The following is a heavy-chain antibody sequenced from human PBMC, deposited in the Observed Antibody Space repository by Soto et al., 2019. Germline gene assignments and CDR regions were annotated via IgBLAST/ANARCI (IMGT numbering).Heavy chain of an antibody. CDR2: ISYDGSNK. CDR3: APWFGAFDY. J-gene: IGHJ4*02. V-gene: IGHV3-30*03. D-gene: IGHD3-10*01. CDR1: GFTFSSYG. Sequence: GGSLRLSCAASGFTFSSYGMHWVRQAPGKGLEWVAVISYDGSNKYYADSVKGRFTISRDNSKNTLYLQMNGLRAEDTAVYYCAPWFGAFDYWGQGTLVTVSS.